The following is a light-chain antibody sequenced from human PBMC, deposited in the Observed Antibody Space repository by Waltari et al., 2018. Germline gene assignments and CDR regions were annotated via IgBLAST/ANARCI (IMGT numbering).Light chain of an antibody. CDR1: QRVSSK. CDR2: GSS. J-gene: IGKJ4*01. CDR3: QQYTTRPLT. V-gene: IGKV3-15*01. Sequence: EIVMTQSPGTLSVSPGEGATLSCRASQRVSSKVAWYQQRPGQAPRLLSFGSSTRATGIPARFSGSESGTEFTLTISSLQSEDSGVYFCQQYTTRPLTFGGGTKVEI.